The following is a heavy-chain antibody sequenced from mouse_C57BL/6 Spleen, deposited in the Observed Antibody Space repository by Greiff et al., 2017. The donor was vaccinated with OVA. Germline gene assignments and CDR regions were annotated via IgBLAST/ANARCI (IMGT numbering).Heavy chain of an antibody. Sequence: VKLMESGAELVKPGASVKISCKASGYAFSSYWMNWVKQRPGKGLEWIGQIYPGDGDTNYNGKFKGKATLTADKSSSTAYMQLSSLTSEDSAVYFCARPLITTVVADYAMDYWGQGTSVTVSS. V-gene: IGHV1-80*01. J-gene: IGHJ4*01. CDR1: GYAFSSYW. D-gene: IGHD1-1*01. CDR2: IYPGDGDT. CDR3: ARPLITTVVADYAMDY.